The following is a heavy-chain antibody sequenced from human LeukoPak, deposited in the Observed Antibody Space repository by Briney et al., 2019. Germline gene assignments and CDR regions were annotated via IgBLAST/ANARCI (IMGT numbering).Heavy chain of an antibody. V-gene: IGHV3-23*01. Sequence: GGSLRLSCAASGFTFSSYAMSWVRQAPGKGLEWVSAISGSGGSTYYADSVKGRFTISRDNSKNTLYLQMNSLRAEDTAVYYCAKASGYSSGWRPYYYYFDYWGQGTLVTVSS. CDR1: GFTFSSYA. CDR3: AKASGYSSGWRPYYYYFDY. CDR2: ISGSGGST. D-gene: IGHD6-19*01. J-gene: IGHJ4*02.